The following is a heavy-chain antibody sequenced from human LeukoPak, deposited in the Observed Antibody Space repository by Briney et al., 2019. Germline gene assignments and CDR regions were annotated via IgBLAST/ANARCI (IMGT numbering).Heavy chain of an antibody. V-gene: IGHV3-13*01. CDR1: GFTFSSYD. CDR3: ARSIAVAGSAELDY. Sequence: GGSLRLSCAASGFTFSSYDMHWVRQATGKGLEWVSAIGTAGDTYYPGSVRGRFTISRENAKNSLYLQMNSLRAGDTAVYYCARSIAVAGSAELDYWGQGTLVTVSS. J-gene: IGHJ4*02. CDR2: IGTAGDT. D-gene: IGHD6-19*01.